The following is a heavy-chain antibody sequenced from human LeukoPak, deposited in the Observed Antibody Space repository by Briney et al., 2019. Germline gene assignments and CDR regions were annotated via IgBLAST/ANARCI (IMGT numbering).Heavy chain of an antibody. J-gene: IGHJ3*02. V-gene: IGHV3-7*01. CDR2: IKQDGSEK. D-gene: IGHD3-3*01. CDR1: GFTISSYW. CDR3: ARITDRTIIGEIMHGFDI. Sequence: GGSLRLSCAASGFTISSYWMNWVRQAPGKGLEWVANIKQDGSEKKYVDSVKGRFTISRDNTQNSLYLQMNNLRVEDTAVYYCARITDRTIIGEIMHGFDIWGQGTPVTVSS.